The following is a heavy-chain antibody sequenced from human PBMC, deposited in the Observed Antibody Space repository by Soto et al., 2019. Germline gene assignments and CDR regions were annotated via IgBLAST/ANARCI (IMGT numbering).Heavy chain of an antibody. D-gene: IGHD5-12*01. V-gene: IGHV3-53*01. Sequence: GGSLRLSCAASGFTVSSNYMSWVRQAPGKGLEWVSVIYSGGSTYYADSVKGRFTISRDNSKNTLYLQMNSLRAEDTAVYYCASTRDGYELIGGGFDYWGQGTLVTVSS. CDR2: IYSGGST. J-gene: IGHJ4*02. CDR3: ASTRDGYELIGGGFDY. CDR1: GFTVSSNY.